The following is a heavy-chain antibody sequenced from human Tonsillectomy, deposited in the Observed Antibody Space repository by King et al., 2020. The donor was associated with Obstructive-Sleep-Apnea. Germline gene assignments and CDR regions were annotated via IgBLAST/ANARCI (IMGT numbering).Heavy chain of an antibody. J-gene: IGHJ6*02. CDR2: ITSDGSTT. CDR1: GFTFSSYW. V-gene: IGHV3-74*01. CDR3: ARDRDCRSTSCFFGMDV. D-gene: IGHD2-2*01. Sequence: VQLVESGGGLVQPGGSLRLSCAASGFTFSSYWMHWVRQAPGKGLVWVSRITSDGSTTTYADSVKGRFTISRDNAKNTLHLQMSSLRAEDTAVYFCARDRDCRSTSCFFGMDVWGQGTTVTVSS.